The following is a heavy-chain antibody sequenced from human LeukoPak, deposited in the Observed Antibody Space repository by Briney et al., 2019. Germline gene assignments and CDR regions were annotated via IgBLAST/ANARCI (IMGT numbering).Heavy chain of an antibody. CDR3: AKGKYGSGSFSKTFEY. CDR1: GFTFDDYS. D-gene: IGHD3-10*01. Sequence: GGSLRLSCAASGFTFDDYSMHWVRQAPGKGVEWVSLISADGGSTYYADSVKGRFTISRDNRQNSLYVQLNNLSSEDTALYCCAKGKYGSGSFSKTFEYWGQETLVTVSS. J-gene: IGHJ4*02. CDR2: ISADGGST. V-gene: IGHV3-43*01.